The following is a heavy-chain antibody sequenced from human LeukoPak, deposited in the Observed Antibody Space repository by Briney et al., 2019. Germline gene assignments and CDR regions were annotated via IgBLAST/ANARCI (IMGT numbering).Heavy chain of an antibody. CDR1: GDSIISIEW. D-gene: IGHD4-17*01. J-gene: IGHJ4*02. CDR3: EKNGDYYLAH. CDR2: IYQSGNT. V-gene: IGHV4-4*02. Sequence: SEPLSLPCGVFGDSIISIEWWSRVRQPPGKGLEWIGEIYQSGNTHYNPSVKSRVTLSVDKSKNQFSLKLNSVTDADTAVYYCEKNGDYYLAHWGQGALVSVSS.